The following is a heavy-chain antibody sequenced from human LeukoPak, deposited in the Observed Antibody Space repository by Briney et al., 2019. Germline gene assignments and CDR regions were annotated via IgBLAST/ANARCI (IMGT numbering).Heavy chain of an antibody. CDR3: ARGVSYDILTDYPYPPGVPPRFDI. D-gene: IGHD3-9*01. J-gene: IGHJ3*02. V-gene: IGHV1-46*01. CDR2: INPSGGST. Sequence: ASVKVSCKASGYTFTSYYMHWVRQAPGQGLEWMGIINPSGGSTSYAQKFQGRVTMTRDTSTSTVYMELSSLRSEDTAVYYCARGVSYDILTDYPYPPGVPPRFDIWGQGTMVTVSS. CDR1: GYTFTSYY.